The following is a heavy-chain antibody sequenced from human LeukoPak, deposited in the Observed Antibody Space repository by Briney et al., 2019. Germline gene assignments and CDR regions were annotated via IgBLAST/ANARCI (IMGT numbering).Heavy chain of an antibody. D-gene: IGHD6-13*01. CDR1: GGSFSGYY. J-gene: IGHJ4*02. CDR3: ARESYSSSWYGDYFDY. CDR2: INHSGST. V-gene: IGHV4-34*01. Sequence: AETLSLTCAVYGGSFSGYYWSWIRQPPGKGLEWIGEINHSGSTNYNPALKSRVTISVDTSKNQFSLKLSSATAADTAVYYCARESYSSSWYGDYFDYWGQGTLVTVSS.